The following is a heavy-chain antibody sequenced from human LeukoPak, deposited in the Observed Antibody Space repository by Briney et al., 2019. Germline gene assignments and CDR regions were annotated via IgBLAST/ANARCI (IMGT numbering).Heavy chain of an antibody. Sequence: SQTLSLTCDISGDSVSGNIVAWNWIRQSPSRGLEWLGRTYYRSKWFDDCAVSVKSRITINPDTSKNQFSLQLNSVTPEDTAVYYCARVKGKVLDYWGQGTLVTVSS. D-gene: IGHD1-1*01. CDR1: GDSVSGNIVA. V-gene: IGHV6-1*01. J-gene: IGHJ4*02. CDR3: ARVKGKVLDY. CDR2: TYYRSKWFD.